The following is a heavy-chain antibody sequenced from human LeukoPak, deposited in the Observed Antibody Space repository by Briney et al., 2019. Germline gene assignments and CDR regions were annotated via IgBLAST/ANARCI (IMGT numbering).Heavy chain of an antibody. CDR1: GLTFSTFW. Sequence: PGGSLRLSCVASGLTFSTFWMSWVRQAPGKGLELVAHIAPEGSGKYYVDSVMGRFSISRDNTKNSLYLQMISLGADDTAVHYCARHIASPSKYFDSWGQGTLVTVSS. CDR2: IAPEGSGK. D-gene: IGHD6-13*01. CDR3: ARHIASPSKYFDS. J-gene: IGHJ4*02. V-gene: IGHV3-7*01.